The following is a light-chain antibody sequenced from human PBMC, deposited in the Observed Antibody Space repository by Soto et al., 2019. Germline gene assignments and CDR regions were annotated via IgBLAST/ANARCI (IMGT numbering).Light chain of an antibody. J-gene: IGKJ1*01. V-gene: IGKV1-5*03. CDR1: QSINIW. CDR2: RTS. CDR3: QQYYVYPKT. Sequence: DIQMTQSPSTLSASVGDRITITCRASQSINIWLAWLQQKPGKAPKLLIYRTSTLESGVPSRFSGSASGAEFTLTISSLQPDDFATYYCQQYYVYPKTFGQGTKVEIK.